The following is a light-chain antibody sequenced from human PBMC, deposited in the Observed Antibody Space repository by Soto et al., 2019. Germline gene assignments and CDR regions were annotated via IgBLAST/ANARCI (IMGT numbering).Light chain of an antibody. J-gene: IGLJ1*01. CDR1: SSNIGAGYD. Sequence: QSVLTRAASVSGAPGQRVTISCTGSSSNIGAGYDVHWYQQLPGTAPKLLIYGNSNRPSGVPDRFSGSKSGTSASLAITGLQAEDEADYYCQSYDSSLSGYVFGPGTKVTVL. CDR3: QSYDSSLSGYV. V-gene: IGLV1-40*01. CDR2: GNS.